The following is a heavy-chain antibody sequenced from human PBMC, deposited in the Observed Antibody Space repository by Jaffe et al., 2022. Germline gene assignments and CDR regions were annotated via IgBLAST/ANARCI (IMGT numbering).Heavy chain of an antibody. Sequence: QVQLQESGPGLVKPSETLSLTCAVSGYSISSGYYWGWIRQPPGKGLEWIGSIYHSGSTYYNPSLKSRVTISVDTSKNQFSLKLSSVTAADTAVYYCARNFQAWSPWYFDYWGQGTLVTVSS. CDR3: ARNFQAWSPWYFDY. D-gene: IGHD3-3*01. J-gene: IGHJ4*02. CDR1: GYSISSGYY. CDR2: IYHSGST. V-gene: IGHV4-38-2*01.